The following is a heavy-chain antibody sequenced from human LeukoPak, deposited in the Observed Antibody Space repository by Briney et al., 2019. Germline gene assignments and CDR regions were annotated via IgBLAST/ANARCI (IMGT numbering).Heavy chain of an antibody. J-gene: IGHJ4*02. CDR1: GYTFNKFG. CDR2: ISADNGNT. D-gene: IGHD3-10*01. CDR3: ARGATQLGYFGSGSYLPNFDY. Sequence: ASVKVSCKASGYTFNKFGLNWVRQAPGQGLEWMGWISADNGNTNYVQKFQGRVTMTTDTSTNTVYMELRSLRFDDTAVYYCARGATQLGYFGSGSYLPNFDYWGQGTLVTVSS. V-gene: IGHV1-18*01.